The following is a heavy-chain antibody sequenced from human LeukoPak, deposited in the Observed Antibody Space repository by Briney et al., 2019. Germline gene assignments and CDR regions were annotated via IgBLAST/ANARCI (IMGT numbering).Heavy chain of an antibody. CDR2: INPNSGGT. CDR3: AESIRGPNPLDY. D-gene: IGHD3-3*02. CDR1: GSTFTGYY. Sequence: ASVKVSCKASGSTFTGYYMHWVRQAPGQGLEWMGWINPNSGGTNYAQKFQGRVTMTRDTSISTAYMELSRLRSDDTAVYCCAESIRGPNPLDYWGQGTLVTVSS. J-gene: IGHJ4*02. V-gene: IGHV1-2*02.